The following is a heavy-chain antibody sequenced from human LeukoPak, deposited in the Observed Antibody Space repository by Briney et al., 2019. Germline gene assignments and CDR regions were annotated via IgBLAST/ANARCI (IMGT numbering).Heavy chain of an antibody. CDR3: ARDRKNGAPRRPPYY. J-gene: IGHJ4*02. V-gene: IGHV4-34*01. CDR2: INHSGST. D-gene: IGHD4-17*01. CDR1: GGSFSGYY. Sequence: PSETLSLTCAVYGGSFSGYYWSWIRQPPGKGLEWIGEINHSGSTNYNPSPKSRVTISVDTSKNQFSLKLSSVTAADTAVYYCARDRKNGAPRRPPYYWGQGTLVTVSS.